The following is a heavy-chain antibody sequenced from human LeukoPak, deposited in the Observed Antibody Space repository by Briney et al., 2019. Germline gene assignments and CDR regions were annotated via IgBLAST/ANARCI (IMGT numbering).Heavy chain of an antibody. Sequence: KPSETPSLPCAVYGGSLSGFYWSWIRQPPGKGLGWIGGINHSGSTNYNPSLKSRVTISVDTSKNQFSLKLSSVTAADTAVYYCARARRGYYDFWSGLDDYWGQGTLVTVSS. CDR2: INHSGST. CDR3: ARARRGYYDFWSGLDDY. CDR1: GGSLSGFY. D-gene: IGHD3-3*01. J-gene: IGHJ4*02. V-gene: IGHV4-34*01.